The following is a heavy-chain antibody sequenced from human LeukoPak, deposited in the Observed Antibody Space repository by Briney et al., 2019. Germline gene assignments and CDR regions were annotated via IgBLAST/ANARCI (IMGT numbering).Heavy chain of an antibody. CDR2: IYTSGST. D-gene: IGHD2-2*02. CDR3: AGDYCSSTSCYTDWFDP. CDR1: GGSISSYY. Sequence: SETLSLTCTVSGGSISSYYWSWIRQPAGKGLEWIGRIYTSGSTNYNPSLKSRVTMSVDTSKNQFSLKLSSVTAADTAVYYCAGDYCSSTSCYTDWFDPWGQGTLVTVSS. V-gene: IGHV4-4*07. J-gene: IGHJ5*02.